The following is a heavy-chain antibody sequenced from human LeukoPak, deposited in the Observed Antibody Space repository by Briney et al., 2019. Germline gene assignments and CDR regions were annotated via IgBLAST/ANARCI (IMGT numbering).Heavy chain of an antibody. CDR1: GGTFSSYA. V-gene: IGHV1-69*01. Sequence: ASVKVSCKASGGTFSSYAISWVRQAPGQGLEWMGGIIPIFGTANYAQKFQGRVTITADESTSTAYMELSSLRSEDTAAYYCARKGFGEYWFDPWGQGTLVTVSS. CDR3: ARKGFGEYWFDP. CDR2: IIPIFGTA. D-gene: IGHD3-10*01. J-gene: IGHJ5*02.